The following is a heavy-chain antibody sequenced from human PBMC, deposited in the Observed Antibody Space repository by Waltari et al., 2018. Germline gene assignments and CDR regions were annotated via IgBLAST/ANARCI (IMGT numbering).Heavy chain of an antibody. CDR3: AKDLGIGEGGYYYGMDV. V-gene: IGHV3-30*18. J-gene: IGHJ6*02. Sequence: QVQLVESGGGVVQPGRSLRLSCAASAFPFHNYGLHWVRQAPGKGLEWVAVISYDGSNKYYADSVKGRFTISRDNSKNTLFLQMNSLRAEDTAVYYCAKDLGIGEGGYYYGMDVWGQGTTVTVSS. CDR1: AFPFHNYG. D-gene: IGHD4-17*01. CDR2: ISYDGSNK.